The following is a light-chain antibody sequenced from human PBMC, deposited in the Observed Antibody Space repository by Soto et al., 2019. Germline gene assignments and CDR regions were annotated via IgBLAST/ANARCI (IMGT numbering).Light chain of an antibody. Sequence: QTVVTQEPSFSVSPGGTVTLTCGLSSGSVSTSYHPSWYQQTPGQAPRTLIYRTNTRSSGVPDRFSGSILGNKAALTITGAQAEDECDYFCVLYMGSGIWVFGGGTKLTVL. CDR3: VLYMGSGIWV. CDR1: SGSVSTSYH. V-gene: IGLV8-61*01. CDR2: RTN. J-gene: IGLJ3*02.